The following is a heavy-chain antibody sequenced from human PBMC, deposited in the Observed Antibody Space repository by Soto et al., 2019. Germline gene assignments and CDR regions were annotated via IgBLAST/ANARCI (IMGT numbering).Heavy chain of an antibody. CDR1: GFTFSDYY. V-gene: IGHV3-11*01. D-gene: IGHD3-22*01. J-gene: IGHJ4*02. Sequence: GSLRLSCAASGFTFSDYYMSWIRQAPGKGLEWVSYISSSGSTIYYADSVKGRFTISRDNAKNSLYLQMNSLRAEDTAVYYCARRDYYDSSGYYPNWGQGTLVTVSS. CDR3: ARRDYYDSSGYYPN. CDR2: ISSSGSTI.